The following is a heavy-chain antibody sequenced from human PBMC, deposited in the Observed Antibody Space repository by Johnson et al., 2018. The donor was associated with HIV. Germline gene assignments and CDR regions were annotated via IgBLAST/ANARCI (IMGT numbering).Heavy chain of an antibody. CDR2: ISSSGSTI. CDR1: GFTFADYY. J-gene: IGHJ3*02. V-gene: IGHV3-11*04. D-gene: IGHD2-21*02. CDR3: ARDRHCGGDCDTDDAFDI. Sequence: QVQLVESGGGLVKPGGSLRLSCAASGFTFADYYMNWMRQAPGKGLEWVSHISSSGSTIYYADSVKGRFTISRDNAKNSLYLQMNSLRAEDTAVYYCARDRHCGGDCDTDDAFDIWGQGTMVTVSS.